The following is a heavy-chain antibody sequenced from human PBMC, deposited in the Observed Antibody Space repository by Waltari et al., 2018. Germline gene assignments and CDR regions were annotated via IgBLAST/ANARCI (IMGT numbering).Heavy chain of an antibody. CDR2: SIPIFGTA. D-gene: IGHD3-22*01. J-gene: IGHJ3*02. CDR1: GGTFSSYA. V-gene: IGHV1-69*08. CDR3: ARDYDSSGYPLDAFDI. Sequence: QVQLVQSGAEVKKPGSSVKVSCKASGGTFSSYAISWVRQAPGQGLEWMGRSIPIFGTANYAQKFQGRVTITADKSTSTAYMELSSLRSEDTAVYYCARDYDSSGYPLDAFDIWGQGTMVTVSS.